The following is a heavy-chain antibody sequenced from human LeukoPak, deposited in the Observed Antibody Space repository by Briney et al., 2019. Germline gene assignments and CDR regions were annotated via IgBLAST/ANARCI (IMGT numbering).Heavy chain of an antibody. CDR3: AKSATVTFGGVIVPSDY. Sequence: GGSLRLSCTTSGFTFNNYAMSLVRQVPGKGLEWVSGISGSGGSTFYADSVEGRFTISRDNFKNTLYLQMSSLRVGDTAVYYCAKSATVTFGGVIVPSDYWGQGTLVTVSS. V-gene: IGHV3-23*01. CDR2: ISGSGGST. CDR1: GFTFNNYA. D-gene: IGHD3-16*02. J-gene: IGHJ4*02.